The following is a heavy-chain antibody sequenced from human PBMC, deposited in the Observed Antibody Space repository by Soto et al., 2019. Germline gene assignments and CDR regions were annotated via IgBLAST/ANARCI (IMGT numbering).Heavy chain of an antibody. J-gene: IGHJ1*01. CDR1: GFTVSSNY. CDR2: IYSGGST. V-gene: IGHV3-53*01. D-gene: IGHD5-18*01. Sequence: EVQLVESGGGLIQPGGSLRLSCAASGFTVSSNYMSWVRQAPGKGLEWVSVIYSGGSTYYADSVKGRFTISRENSKHRLKLQRNSLRTEDTAVYYWARERIENGYPEYFQPWGQGTLISVST. CDR3: ARERIENGYPEYFQP.